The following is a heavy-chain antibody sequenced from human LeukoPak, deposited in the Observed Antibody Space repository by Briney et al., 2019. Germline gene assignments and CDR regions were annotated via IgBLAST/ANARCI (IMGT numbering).Heavy chain of an antibody. V-gene: IGHV3-7*01. CDR2: IKQDGSEK. CDR1: GFTFSSSW. CDR3: ASLDY. J-gene: IGHJ4*02. Sequence: GGSLRLSCAASGFTFSSSWMNWVRQAPGKGLEWVANIKQDGSEKYYVDSVRGRFTISRDNAKNSLYLQMNTLRAEDTAVYYCASLDYWGQGTLVTVSS.